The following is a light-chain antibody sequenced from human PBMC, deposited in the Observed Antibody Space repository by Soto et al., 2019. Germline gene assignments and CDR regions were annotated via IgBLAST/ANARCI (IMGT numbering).Light chain of an antibody. CDR3: AAWDDTLNAWV. J-gene: IGLJ3*02. CDR2: SNN. CDR1: SSNIGSNY. Sequence: QSVLTQPPSASGTPGQRVTISCSGSSSNIGSNYVYWYQQLPGTAPKLLIYSNNQRPSGVPDRFSGSKSGTSASLAISGLRSEDEADYYCAAWDDTLNAWVFGGGTKLTVL. V-gene: IGLV1-47*02.